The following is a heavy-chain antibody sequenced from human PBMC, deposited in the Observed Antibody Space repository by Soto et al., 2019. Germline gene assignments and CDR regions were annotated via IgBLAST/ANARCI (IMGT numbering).Heavy chain of an antibody. CDR1: GYTFTNYV. V-gene: IGHV1-18*01. D-gene: IGHD3-22*01. Sequence: QVQLVQSGAEVKKPGASVKVSCKASGYTFTNYVISWVRQAPGQGLELMGWISGYNGNTNHAQKYQGRVTMTTETSTRTAYRELRSLRSDDTAVYYCARERGEYYYDSSGYREAFDIWGQGTMVTVSS. CDR3: ARERGEYYYDSSGYREAFDI. J-gene: IGHJ3*02. CDR2: ISGYNGNT.